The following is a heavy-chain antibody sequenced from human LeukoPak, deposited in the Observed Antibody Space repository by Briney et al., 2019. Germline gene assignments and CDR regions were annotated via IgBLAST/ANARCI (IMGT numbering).Heavy chain of an antibody. CDR1: GFTFSGHW. D-gene: IGHD1-14*01. J-gene: IGHJ4*02. CDR2: INQGGSDK. Sequence: PGGSLRLSCAASGFTFSGHWMSWVRQAPGKGLEWVANINQGGSDKYYVDSVKGRFTISRDNANNLLYLRMNSLGGEDTAVYYCTRDRSRAEDDWGQGTLVTVSS. V-gene: IGHV3-7*01. CDR3: TRDRSRAEDD.